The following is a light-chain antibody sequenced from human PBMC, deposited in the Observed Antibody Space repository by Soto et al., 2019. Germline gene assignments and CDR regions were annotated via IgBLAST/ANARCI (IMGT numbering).Light chain of an antibody. CDR2: EVS. Sequence: QSALTQPASVSGSPGQSITISCTGTSSDVGGYNYVSWYQQHPGKAPKLMIYEVSNRPSGVSNRFSGSKSGNTASLTISGLQAEDEAEYYCSSYTSRSPLDYVFGSGTKVTVL. J-gene: IGLJ1*01. CDR3: SSYTSRSPLDYV. V-gene: IGLV2-14*01. CDR1: SSDVGGYNY.